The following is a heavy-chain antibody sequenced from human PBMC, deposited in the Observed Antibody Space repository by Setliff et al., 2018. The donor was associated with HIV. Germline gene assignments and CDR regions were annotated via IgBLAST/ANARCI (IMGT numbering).Heavy chain of an antibody. J-gene: IGHJ4*02. Sequence: GGSLRLSCAGSGFTFKDYGMSWVRQAPGKGLEWVSGISWNGGTTGYADSVKGRITISRDNAKNSLYLQMNSLRAEDKDLYYCVRVAGGYFSEFDYWGQGALVTVSS. V-gene: IGHV3-20*04. CDR1: GFTFKDYG. D-gene: IGHD3-3*01. CDR3: VRVAGGYFSEFDY. CDR2: ISWNGGTT.